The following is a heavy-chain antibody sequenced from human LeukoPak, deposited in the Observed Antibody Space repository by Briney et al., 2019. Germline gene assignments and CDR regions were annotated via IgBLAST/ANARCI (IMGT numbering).Heavy chain of an antibody. V-gene: IGHV4-30-4*01. CDR2: IYYSGST. D-gene: IGHD2-15*01. CDR1: GGSISSGDYY. Sequence: SETLSLTCTVSGGSISSGDYYWSWIRQPPGRGLEWIGYIYYSGSTYYNPSLKSRVTISVDTSKNQFSLKLSSVTAAGTAVYYCARASLRLYYFDYWGQGTLVTVSS. J-gene: IGHJ4*02. CDR3: ARASLRLYYFDY.